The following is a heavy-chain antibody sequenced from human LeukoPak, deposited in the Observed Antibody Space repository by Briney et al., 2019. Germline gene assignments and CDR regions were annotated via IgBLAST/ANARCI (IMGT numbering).Heavy chain of an antibody. V-gene: IGHV1-46*01. J-gene: IGHJ4*02. Sequence: GASVKVSCKASGHSFTSYSMHWVRQAPGQGLEWMGIINPSGGSTSYAQKFQGRVTLTRDTSTTTVYMELSSLRSEDTAVYYCARDIPYEVTFGGVTVMGSFVLDYWGQGTLVTVSS. CDR3: ARDIPYEVTFGGVTVMGSFVLDY. CDR2: INPSGGST. D-gene: IGHD3-16*02. CDR1: GHSFTSYS.